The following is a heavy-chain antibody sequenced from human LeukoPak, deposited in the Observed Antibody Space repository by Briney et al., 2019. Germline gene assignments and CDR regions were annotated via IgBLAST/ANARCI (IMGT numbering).Heavy chain of an antibody. Sequence: SETLSLTCTVSGGSVSDYYWSWIRQSPGQGLQWIGYIFSHGGTDYNPSLKGRVTISVDTSKNQFSLQLTSVTAADTAVYYCASTHGRYDTSGYHVNYFDPWGQGTLVTVPS. V-gene: IGHV4-59*02. CDR2: IFSHGGT. D-gene: IGHD3-22*01. J-gene: IGHJ5*02. CDR3: ASTHGRYDTSGYHVNYFDP. CDR1: GGSVSDYY.